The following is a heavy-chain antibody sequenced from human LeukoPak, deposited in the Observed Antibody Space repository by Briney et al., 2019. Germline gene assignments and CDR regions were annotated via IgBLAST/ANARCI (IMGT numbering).Heavy chain of an antibody. CDR2: ISAYNGNT. CDR3: ARAHGYDSSGYSEAYFGY. Sequence: ASVKVSCKASGYTFTSYGFSWVRQAPGQGLEWMGWISAYNGNTNYAQKLQGRVTLTTDTSTSTAYMDLRSLRSDDTAVYYCARAHGYDSSGYSEAYFGYWGQGTLVTVSS. V-gene: IGHV1-18*01. D-gene: IGHD3-22*01. J-gene: IGHJ4*02. CDR1: GYTFTSYG.